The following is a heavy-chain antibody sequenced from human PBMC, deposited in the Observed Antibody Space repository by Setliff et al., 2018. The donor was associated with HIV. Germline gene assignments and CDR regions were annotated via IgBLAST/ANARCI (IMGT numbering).Heavy chain of an antibody. J-gene: IGHJ4*02. Sequence: GGSLRLSCEASGFTLRSYAMYWVRQAPGKGLEWVAKIKQDGSEEYYVDSVKGRFTISRDNAKNSVYLQMNSLRVEDTAMYYCTKDHLSGWASDCWGQGTLVTVSS. CDR2: IKQDGSEE. CDR1: GFTLRSYA. V-gene: IGHV3-7*01. CDR3: TKDHLSGWASDC. D-gene: IGHD6-19*01.